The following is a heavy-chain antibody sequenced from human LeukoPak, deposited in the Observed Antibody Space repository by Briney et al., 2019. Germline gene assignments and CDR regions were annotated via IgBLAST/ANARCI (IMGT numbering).Heavy chain of an antibody. D-gene: IGHD4-11*01. Sequence: SETLSLTCTVSGASVIKDTSYWGWIRQPPRKDLEWIGTIHSSGNTYTYYNPSLKSRVTISVDKSKNQFSLKLTSVTAADTAVYFCAEDSNIARFFIWGQGTLVTVSS. CDR1: GASVIKDTSY. V-gene: IGHV4-39*07. J-gene: IGHJ4*02. CDR2: IHSSGNT. CDR3: AEDSNIARFFI.